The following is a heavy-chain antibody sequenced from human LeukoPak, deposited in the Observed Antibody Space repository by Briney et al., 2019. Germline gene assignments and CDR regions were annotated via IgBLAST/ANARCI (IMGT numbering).Heavy chain of an antibody. CDR3: AKAGYYDSSGYYSIPNAPLVFDY. J-gene: IGHJ4*02. Sequence: KPGGSLRLSCAASGFTFSSYSMNWVRQAPGKGLEWVSSISSSSSYIYYADSVKGRFTISRDNAKNSLYLQMNSLRAEGTAVYYCAKAGYYDSSGYYSIPNAPLVFDYWGQGTLVTVSS. CDR2: ISSSSSYI. V-gene: IGHV3-21*01. CDR1: GFTFSSYS. D-gene: IGHD3-22*01.